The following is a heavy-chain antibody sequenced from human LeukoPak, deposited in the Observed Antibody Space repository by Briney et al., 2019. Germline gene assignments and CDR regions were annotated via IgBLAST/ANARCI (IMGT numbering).Heavy chain of an antibody. V-gene: IGHV1-18*01. Sequence: ASVKVSCKASGYTFTSYGISWVRQAPGQGLEWMGWISAYNGNTNYAQKLQGRVTMTTDTSTSTAYMELRSLRSDDTAVYYCARGTYYYFWSGYSPDGGSPTDYWGQGTLVTVSS. CDR2: ISAYNGNT. CDR3: ARGTYYYFWSGYSPDGGSPTDY. D-gene: IGHD3-3*01. J-gene: IGHJ4*02. CDR1: GYTFTSYG.